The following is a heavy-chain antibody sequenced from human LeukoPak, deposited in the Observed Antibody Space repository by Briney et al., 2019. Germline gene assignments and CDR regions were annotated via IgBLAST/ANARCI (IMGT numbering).Heavy chain of an antibody. D-gene: IGHD6-19*01. CDR1: GGSISHYH. J-gene: IGHJ4*02. Sequence: SETLSLTCSVSGGSISHYHWTWIRQPPGKGLEWIGYIYYSGSTNYNPSLKSRVTISVDTAKNQFSLKLSSVTAADTAVYYCASGGVAGTFDYWGQGTLVTVSS. CDR2: IYYSGST. CDR3: ASGGVAGTFDY. V-gene: IGHV4-59*08.